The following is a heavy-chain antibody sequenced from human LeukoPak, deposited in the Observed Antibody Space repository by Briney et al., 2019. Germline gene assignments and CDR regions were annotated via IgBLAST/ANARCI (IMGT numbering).Heavy chain of an antibody. V-gene: IGHV1-2*02. CDR1: GYTFTDYY. CDR3: ARDRAGDAFDI. Sequence: ASVTVSFKASGYTFTDYYMHWVRQAPGQGLEWMGWINPNSGGTNYAQKLQGRVTMTTDTSTSTAYMELRSLRSDDTAVYYCARDRAGDAFDIWGQGTMVTVSS. CDR2: INPNSGGT. D-gene: IGHD3-10*01. J-gene: IGHJ3*02.